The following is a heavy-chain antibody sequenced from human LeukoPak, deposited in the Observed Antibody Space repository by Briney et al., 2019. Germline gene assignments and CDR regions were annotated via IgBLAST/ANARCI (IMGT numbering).Heavy chain of an antibody. CDR1: GYSFTSFW. Sequence: GETLKISCKGSGYSFTSFWIGWVRQMPGKGLEWMGIIYPGDSDTRYSPSFQGQVTISADKSISTAYLQWSSLKASDTAMYYCASARATTPGAFDIWGQGTMVTVSS. D-gene: IGHD1-1*01. CDR3: ASARATTPGAFDI. CDR2: IYPGDSDT. V-gene: IGHV5-51*01. J-gene: IGHJ3*02.